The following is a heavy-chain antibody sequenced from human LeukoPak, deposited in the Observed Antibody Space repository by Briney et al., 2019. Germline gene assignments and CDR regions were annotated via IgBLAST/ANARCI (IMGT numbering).Heavy chain of an antibody. V-gene: IGHV3-21*01. CDR3: ARDGVVAATRWFDP. J-gene: IGHJ5*02. CDR2: ISSSSSYI. D-gene: IGHD2-15*01. CDR1: GFTFSSYW. Sequence: GGSLRLSCAASGFTFSSYWMHWVRQAPGKGLEWVSSISSSSSYIYYADSVEGRFTISRDNAKNSLYLQMNSLRAEDTAVYYCARDGVVAATRWFDPWGQGTLVTVSS.